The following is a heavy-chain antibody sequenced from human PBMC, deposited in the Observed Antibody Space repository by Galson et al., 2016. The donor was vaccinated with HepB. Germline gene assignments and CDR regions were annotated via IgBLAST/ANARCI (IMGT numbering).Heavy chain of an antibody. CDR1: GYTFTNYG. J-gene: IGHJ6*02. Sequence: SVKVSCKASGYTFTNYGISWVRQAPGQGLEWMGWISINNGYTRYAQKLQGRVTMTTDTSTATAYMELWSLGSDDTAVYYCARDRILPPGYSSGWLGYYGMDGWGPGTTVTVSS. V-gene: IGHV1-18*01. CDR3: ARDRILPPGYSSGWLGYYGMDG. CDR2: ISINNGYT. D-gene: IGHD6-19*01.